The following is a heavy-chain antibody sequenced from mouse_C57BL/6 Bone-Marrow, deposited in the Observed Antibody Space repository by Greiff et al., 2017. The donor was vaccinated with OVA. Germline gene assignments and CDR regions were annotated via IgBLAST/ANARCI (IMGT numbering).Heavy chain of an antibody. J-gene: IGHJ2*01. CDR1: GFTFSSYG. D-gene: IGHD4-1*01. Sequence: EVKLVESGGDLVKLGGSLKLSCAASGFTFSSYGMSWVRQTPDKRLEWVATISSGGSYTYYPDSVKGRFTISRDNAKNTLYLQMSSLKSEDTAMYYCARLTGIDYWGQGTTLTVSS. CDR2: ISSGGSYT. V-gene: IGHV5-6*01. CDR3: ARLTGIDY.